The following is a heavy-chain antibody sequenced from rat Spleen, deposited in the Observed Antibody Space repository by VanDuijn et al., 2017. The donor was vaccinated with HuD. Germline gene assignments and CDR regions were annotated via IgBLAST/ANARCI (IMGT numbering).Heavy chain of an antibody. Sequence: VQLKESGPGLVQPSQTLSLTCTVSGFSLTSYHVHWVRQPPGKGLEWMGVMWSGGSTAYNSALKSRLSISRDPSKSQVFLKINSLQTEDTAIYYCTSLYYSSLDYWGQGVMVTVSS. CDR1: GFSLTSYH. V-gene: IGHV2S63*01. J-gene: IGHJ2*01. CDR2: MWSGGST. D-gene: IGHD1-2*01. CDR3: TSLYYSSLDY.